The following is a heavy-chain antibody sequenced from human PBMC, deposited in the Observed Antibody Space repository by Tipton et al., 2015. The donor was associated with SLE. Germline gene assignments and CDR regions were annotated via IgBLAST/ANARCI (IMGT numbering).Heavy chain of an antibody. J-gene: IGHJ2*01. CDR2: IYYSGST. Sequence: TLSLTCTVSGGSISSYYWSWIRQPPGKGLEWIGYIYYSGSTNYNPSLKSRVTISVDTSKNQFSLKLSSVTAADTAVYYCARDPTNWGSNWYFDLWGRGTLVTVSS. D-gene: IGHD7-27*01. CDR1: GGSISSYY. CDR3: ARDPTNWGSNWYFDL. V-gene: IGHV4-59*01.